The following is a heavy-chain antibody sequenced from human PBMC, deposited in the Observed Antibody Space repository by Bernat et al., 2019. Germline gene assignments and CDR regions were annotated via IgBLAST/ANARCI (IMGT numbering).Heavy chain of an antibody. Sequence: EVQLVESGGGLVQPGGSLRLSCAASGFTFSIYSMNWVRQAPGKGLEWVSYISSSSSTIYYAASVKGRFTISRDNAKNSLYLQMNSLRDEDTAVYYCAREGTYYYESSGYQNFDYWGQGTLVTVS. V-gene: IGHV3-48*02. D-gene: IGHD3-22*01. CDR3: AREGTYYYESSGYQNFDY. CDR1: GFTFSIYS. CDR2: ISSSSSTI. J-gene: IGHJ4*02.